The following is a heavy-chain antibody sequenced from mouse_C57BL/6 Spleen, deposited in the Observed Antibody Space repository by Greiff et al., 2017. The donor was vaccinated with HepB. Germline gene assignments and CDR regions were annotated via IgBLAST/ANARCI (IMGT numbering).Heavy chain of an antibody. Sequence: DVKLVESGGGLVKPGGSLKLSCAASGFTFSSYAMSWVRQTPEKRLEWVATISDGGSYTYYPDNVKGRFTISRDNAKNNLYLQMSHLKSEDTAMYYCARDPYYYGSSSYFDYWGQSTTLTVSS. V-gene: IGHV5-4*01. CDR1: GFTFSSYA. D-gene: IGHD1-1*01. CDR2: ISDGGSYT. J-gene: IGHJ2*01. CDR3: ARDPYYYGSSSYFDY.